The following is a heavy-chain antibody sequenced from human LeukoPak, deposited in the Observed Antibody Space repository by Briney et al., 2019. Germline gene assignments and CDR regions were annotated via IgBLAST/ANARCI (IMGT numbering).Heavy chain of an antibody. CDR2: IYHSGNT. Sequence: PSQTLSLTCAVPGGSITSGDYSWSWIRQPPGKGLEWIGYIYHSGNTYYRPSLKSRVTISVDRSKNHFSLRLTSVTAADTAVYYCARAYFYNGMDVWGQGTTVTVSS. CDR1: GGSITSGDYS. CDR3: ARAYFYNGMDV. J-gene: IGHJ6*02. V-gene: IGHV4-30-2*01.